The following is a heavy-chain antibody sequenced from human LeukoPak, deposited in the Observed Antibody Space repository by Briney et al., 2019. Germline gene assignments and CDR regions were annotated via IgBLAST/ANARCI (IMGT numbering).Heavy chain of an antibody. CDR2: ISSSGSTK. Sequence: PGGSLRLSCAASGFTFSDYYMNWIRQAPGKGLEWVSYISSSGSTKYYADSVKGRFTISRDSAENSLYLQMNSLRAGDTAVYYCARGEDWFAPWGQGTLVTVSS. CDR1: GFTFSDYY. J-gene: IGHJ5*02. V-gene: IGHV3-11*01. CDR3: ARGEDWFAP.